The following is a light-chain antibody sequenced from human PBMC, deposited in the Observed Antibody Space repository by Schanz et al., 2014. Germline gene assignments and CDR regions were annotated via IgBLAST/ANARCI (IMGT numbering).Light chain of an antibody. Sequence: SSELTQPPSVSVAPGQTARITCGENNIGSKSVHWYQQKPGQAPVLVIYDDSDRPSGIPERFSGSNSGNTATLTISRVEVGDEADYYCQVWDSSSDHHVVFGGGTKLTVL. J-gene: IGLJ2*01. CDR3: QVWDSSSDHHVV. CDR2: DDS. V-gene: IGLV3-21*02. CDR1: NIGSKS.